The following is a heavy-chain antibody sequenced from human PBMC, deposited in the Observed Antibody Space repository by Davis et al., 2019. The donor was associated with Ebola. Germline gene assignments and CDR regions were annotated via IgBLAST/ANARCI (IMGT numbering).Heavy chain of an antibody. V-gene: IGHV3-7*03. CDR1: GFIFGSFW. CDR2: IKQDGSEK. D-gene: IGHD3-10*01. J-gene: IGHJ6*02. Sequence: GGSLRLSCAASGFIFGSFWMSWVRQAPGKGLEWVANIKQDGSEKYYVDSVKGRFTISRDNAKNSLYLQMNSLRAEDTAVYYCARYGSGGNYGMDVWGQGTTVTVSS. CDR3: ARYGSGGNYGMDV.